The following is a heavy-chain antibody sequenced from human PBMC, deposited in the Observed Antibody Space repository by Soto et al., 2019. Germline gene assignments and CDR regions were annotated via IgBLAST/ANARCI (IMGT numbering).Heavy chain of an antibody. J-gene: IGHJ4*02. CDR3: AKEWELSHYFDY. D-gene: IGHD1-26*01. V-gene: IGHV3-30*18. CDR1: GFTFSSYG. CDR2: ISYDGSNK. Sequence: PGGSLRLSCAASGFTFSSYGMHWVRQAPGKGLEWVAVISYDGSNKYYADSVKGRFTISRDNSKNTLYLQMNSLRAEDTAVYYCAKEWELSHYFDYWGQGTLVTVSS.